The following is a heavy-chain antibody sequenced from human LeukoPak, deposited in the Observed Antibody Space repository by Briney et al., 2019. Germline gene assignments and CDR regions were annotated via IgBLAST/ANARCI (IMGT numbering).Heavy chain of an antibody. CDR3: AKDPSLTGYSSGWYSALDY. CDR1: GFTLSSYA. V-gene: IGHV3-23*01. CDR2: ISGCGGST. D-gene: IGHD6-19*01. J-gene: IGHJ4*02. Sequence: GGSLRLSCAGSGFTLSSYAMCWVRQAPGKGLEWFSAISGCGGSTYYEGSVNGRITISKDHSNLTLYLQMTSLTADDTAVYYCAKDPSLTGYSSGWYSALDYWGQGTLVTVSS.